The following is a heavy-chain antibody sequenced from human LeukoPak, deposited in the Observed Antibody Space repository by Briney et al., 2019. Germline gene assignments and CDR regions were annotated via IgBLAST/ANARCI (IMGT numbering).Heavy chain of an antibody. CDR2: IKQDGSEK. CDR1: GFTFSNYW. Sequence: GGSLRLSCAASGFTFSNYWMSWVRQAPGKGLEWVANIKQDGSEKYYVDSVKGRFTISRDNAKNSLYLQMNSLRAEDTAVYYCARDLVRIIPGVGYYYYGMDVWGQGTTVTVSS. V-gene: IGHV3-7*01. CDR3: ARDLVRIIPGVGYYYYGMDV. D-gene: IGHD3-16*01. J-gene: IGHJ6*02.